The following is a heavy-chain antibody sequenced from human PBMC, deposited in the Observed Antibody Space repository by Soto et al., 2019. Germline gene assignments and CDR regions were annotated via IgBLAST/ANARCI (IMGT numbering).Heavy chain of an antibody. Sequence: GGSLRLSCVASGFTFSYYTMSWVRQAPGKGLEWVSGISNSGDTIYYADSVKGRFTISRDNSKNTLFLQMTSLRADDTAVYYCAKGGYTFAYEWGQGALVTVSS. CDR2: ISNSGDTI. CDR3: AKGGYTFAYE. CDR1: GFTFSYYT. J-gene: IGHJ4*02. V-gene: IGHV3-23*01. D-gene: IGHD5-18*01.